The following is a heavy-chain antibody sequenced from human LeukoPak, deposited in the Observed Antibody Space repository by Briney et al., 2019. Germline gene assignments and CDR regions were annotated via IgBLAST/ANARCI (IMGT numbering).Heavy chain of an antibody. V-gene: IGHV3-48*03. CDR3: TTLGYHLDS. CDR1: GFAFSAYE. CDR2: SRGSDSTT. Sequence: PGGSLRLSCAATGFAFSAYEMNWVRQAPGKGLEWVAYSRGSDSTTYYADSVKGRFVISRDNARSSLYLHMNSLRADDTALYYCTTLGYHLDSWGQGTLVTVSS. D-gene: IGHD3-22*01. J-gene: IGHJ4*02.